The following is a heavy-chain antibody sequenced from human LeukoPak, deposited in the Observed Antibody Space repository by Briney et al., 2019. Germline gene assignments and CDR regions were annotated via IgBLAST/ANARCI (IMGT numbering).Heavy chain of an antibody. Sequence: GASVKVSCKASGYTFTGYYMHWVRQAPGQGLEWMGWINPNSGGTNYAQKFQGRVTMTRDTSISTAYMELSRLRSDDTAVYYCARGQSSGWYVSFLLDYRGQGTLVTVSS. CDR1: GYTFTGYY. V-gene: IGHV1-2*02. CDR3: ARGQSSGWYVSFLLDY. D-gene: IGHD6-19*01. J-gene: IGHJ4*02. CDR2: INPNSGGT.